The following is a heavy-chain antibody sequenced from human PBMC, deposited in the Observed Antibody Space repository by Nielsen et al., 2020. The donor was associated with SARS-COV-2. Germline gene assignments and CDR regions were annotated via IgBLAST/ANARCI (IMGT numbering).Heavy chain of an antibody. CDR2: VSASGGST. J-gene: IGHJ3*01. CDR3: ATDGVVRGDALDL. Sequence: GESLKISCAASGFTFNIYAMAWVRRAPGRGLQWVTGVSASGGSTYYTDSVKGRFSISRDNSKNTLFLQMHSLRVEDTALYYCATDGVVRGDALDLWGQGTMVTVSS. V-gene: IGHV3-23*01. CDR1: GFTFNIYA. D-gene: IGHD3-10*01.